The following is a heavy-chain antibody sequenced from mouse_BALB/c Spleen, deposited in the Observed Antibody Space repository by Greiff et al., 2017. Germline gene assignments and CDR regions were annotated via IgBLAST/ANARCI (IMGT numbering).Heavy chain of an antibody. CDR1: GYTFTDYN. CDR2: IYPYNGGT. V-gene: IGHV1S29*02. D-gene: IGHD2-2*01. J-gene: IGHJ2*01. Sequence: EVKLMESGPELVKPGASVKISCKASGYTFTDYNMHWVKQSHGKSLEWIGYIYPYNGGTGYNQKFKSKATLTVDNSSSTAYMELRSLTSEDSAVYYCASGLLDYWGQGTTLTVSS. CDR3: ASGLLDY.